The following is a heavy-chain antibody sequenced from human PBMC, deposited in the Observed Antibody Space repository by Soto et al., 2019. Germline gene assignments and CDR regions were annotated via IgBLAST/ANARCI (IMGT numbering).Heavy chain of an antibody. CDR3: ASRDPGTSVDY. CDR1: GGSFTSNNW. CDR2: IYRTGST. J-gene: IGHJ4*02. Sequence: QVQLQESGPGLVKPSGTLSLTCAVSGGSFTSNNWWTWVRQPPGQGLEWIGEIYRTGSTNYNPSLKSRVTISLNKSQNHFSLKVTSRTAADTAVYYCASRDPGTSVDYWGQGTLVTVSS. D-gene: IGHD1-7*01. V-gene: IGHV4-4*02.